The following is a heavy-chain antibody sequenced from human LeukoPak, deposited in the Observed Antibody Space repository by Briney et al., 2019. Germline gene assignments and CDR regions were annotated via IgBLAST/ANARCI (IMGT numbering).Heavy chain of an antibody. D-gene: IGHD2-15*01. Sequence: KPSETLSLTCAVSGGSLRDHYWSWIRQVPGKGLEWIGEINDSGNTNYNPSLEGRVTLSVDPSKNQFSLKMRSVTAADTSIYYCARPYCSRGSCYRDFDYWGQGTLVTVSS. CDR1: GGSLRDHY. J-gene: IGHJ4*02. CDR2: INDSGNT. V-gene: IGHV4-34*01. CDR3: ARPYCSRGSCYRDFDY.